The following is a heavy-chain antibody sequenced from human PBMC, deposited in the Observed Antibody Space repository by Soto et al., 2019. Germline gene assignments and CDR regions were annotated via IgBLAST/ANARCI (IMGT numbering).Heavy chain of an antibody. J-gene: IGHJ3*02. V-gene: IGHV4-4*02. Sequence: QVQLQESGPGLVKPSGTLSLTCAVSGGSISSSNWWSWVRQPPGKGLEWIGEIYHSGSTNYNPSLQRRVTISVDKSKNQVSLKLSAVTAADTAVYYCARAPPPGPHYITFDIWGQGTMVTVSS. CDR2: IYHSGST. CDR1: GGSISSSNW. D-gene: IGHD3-10*01. CDR3: ARAPPPGPHYITFDI.